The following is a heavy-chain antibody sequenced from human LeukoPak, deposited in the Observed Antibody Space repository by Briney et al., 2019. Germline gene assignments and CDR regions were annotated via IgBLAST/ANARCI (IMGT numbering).Heavy chain of an antibody. CDR1: EYSFTSYR. Sequence: GESLKISCQGSEYSFTSYRIGWVRQMHGKGLEWTEIIYPGDCGARYSHSFQGQVTLFANKSNSTAYLQWRKLNGSGTAMYYCASTRTGWSSGWYVLLWGQGTMVTVSS. J-gene: IGHJ3*01. CDR3: ASTRTGWSSGWYVLL. CDR2: IYPGDCGA. V-gene: IGHV5-51*01. D-gene: IGHD6-19*01.